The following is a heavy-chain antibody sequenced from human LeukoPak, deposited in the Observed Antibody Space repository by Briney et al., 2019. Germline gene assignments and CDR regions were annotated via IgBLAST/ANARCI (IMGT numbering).Heavy chain of an antibody. CDR2: ISYDGSNK. D-gene: IGHD1-7*01. Sequence: PGRSLRLSCAASGFTFSSYAMHWVRQAPGEGLEWVAVISYDGSNKYYADSVKGRFTISRDNSKNTLYLQMNSLRAEDTAVYYCWGSTGTPYYFDYWGQGTLVTVSS. CDR1: GFTFSSYA. J-gene: IGHJ4*02. CDR3: WGSTGTPYYFDY. V-gene: IGHV3-30*01.